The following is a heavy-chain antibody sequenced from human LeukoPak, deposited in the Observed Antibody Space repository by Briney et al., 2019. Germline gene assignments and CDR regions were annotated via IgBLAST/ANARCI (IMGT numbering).Heavy chain of an antibody. V-gene: IGHV3-21*01. CDR3: AREAYFDSSGYYHY. CDR1: GFTFSSYS. CDR2: ISSSSSYV. Sequence: PGGSLRLSCAASGFTFSSYSMNWVRQAPGRGLEWVSSISSSSSYVYYADSVKGRFTISRDNAKNSLYLQMSSLRAEDTAVYYCAREAYFDSSGYYHYWGQGTLVTVSS. J-gene: IGHJ4*02. D-gene: IGHD3-22*01.